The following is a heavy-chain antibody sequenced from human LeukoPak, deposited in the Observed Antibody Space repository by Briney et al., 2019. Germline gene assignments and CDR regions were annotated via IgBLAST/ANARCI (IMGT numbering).Heavy chain of an antibody. D-gene: IGHD2-2*01. CDR2: INHSGST. CDR1: GGSFSGYY. J-gene: IGHJ6*03. CDR3: ARPIVVVPAARGYYMDV. Sequence: SETLSLTCAVYGGSFSGYYWSRIRQPPGKGLEWIGEINHSGSTNYNPSFKSRVTISVDTSKNQFSLKLSSVTAADTAVYYCARPIVVVPAARGYYMDVWGKGTTVTVSS. V-gene: IGHV4-34*01.